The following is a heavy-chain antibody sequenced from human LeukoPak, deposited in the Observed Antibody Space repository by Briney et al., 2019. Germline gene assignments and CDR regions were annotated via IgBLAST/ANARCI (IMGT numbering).Heavy chain of an antibody. V-gene: IGHV4-38-2*02. Sequence: SETLSLACTVSGYSINSGHYWAWVRQPLGEGLEWVGNIFHGGSTYYNPSLKSRVSISLDTSKNQFSLNLNSVTAADTAVYYCARSSVTRTLYDFDHWGQGALVTVSS. CDR2: IFHGGST. CDR1: GYSINSGHY. J-gene: IGHJ4*02. D-gene: IGHD4-17*01. CDR3: ARSSVTRTLYDFDH.